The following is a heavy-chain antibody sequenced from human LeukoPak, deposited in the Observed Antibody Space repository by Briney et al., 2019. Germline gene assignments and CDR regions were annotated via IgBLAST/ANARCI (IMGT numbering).Heavy chain of an antibody. J-gene: IGHJ3*02. Sequence: SETLSLTCTVSGGSISSYYWSWIRQPAGKGLEWIGRIYTSGSTNYNPSLKSRVTMSVDTSKNQFSLKLSSVTAADTAVYYCAREQLDRYSRTGDAFDIWGQGTMVTVSS. CDR2: IYTSGST. CDR1: GGSISSYY. D-gene: IGHD6-13*01. CDR3: AREQLDRYSRTGDAFDI. V-gene: IGHV4-4*07.